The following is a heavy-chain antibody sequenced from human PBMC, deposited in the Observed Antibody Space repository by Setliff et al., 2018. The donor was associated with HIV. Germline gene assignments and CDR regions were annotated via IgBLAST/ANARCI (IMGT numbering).Heavy chain of an antibody. Sequence: GSLRLSCAASGFTFSNYAMSWVRQAPGKGLEWVSIISASGGSTYYADSVKGRFTISRDNSKNTLYLQMNSLRAEDTAVYYCAKSWSGSYFDYWGQGTLVTVSS. CDR2: ISASGGST. D-gene: IGHD2-15*01. V-gene: IGHV3-23*01. CDR3: AKSWSGSYFDY. J-gene: IGHJ4*02. CDR1: GFTFSNYA.